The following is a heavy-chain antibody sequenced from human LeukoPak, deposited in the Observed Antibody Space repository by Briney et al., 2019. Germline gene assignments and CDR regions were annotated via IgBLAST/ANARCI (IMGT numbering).Heavy chain of an antibody. CDR3: ARESSYSSGWTRPFDY. CDR2: ISISAAKI. J-gene: IGHJ4*02. D-gene: IGHD6-19*01. Sequence: GGSLRLSCAASGFTFSSHAMSWVRQAPGKGLEWVSSISISAAKIHYADSVKGRFTISRDNSKNTLYLQMNSLRAEDTAVYYCARESSYSSGWTRPFDYWGQGTLVTVSS. V-gene: IGHV3-23*01. CDR1: GFTFSSHA.